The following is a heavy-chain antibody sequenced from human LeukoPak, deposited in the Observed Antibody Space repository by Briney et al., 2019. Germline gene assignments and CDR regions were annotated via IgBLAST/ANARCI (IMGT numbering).Heavy chain of an antibody. D-gene: IGHD6-13*01. CDR3: ARSGYSSSWYYY. Sequence: SETLSLTCTVSGGSISSGSYYWSWIRQPAGKGLGWIGRIYTSGSTNYNPSLKSRVTISVDTSKNQFSLKLSSVTAADTAVYYCARSGYSSSWYYYWGQGTLVTVSS. V-gene: IGHV4-61*02. CDR1: GGSISSGSYY. CDR2: IYTSGST. J-gene: IGHJ4*02.